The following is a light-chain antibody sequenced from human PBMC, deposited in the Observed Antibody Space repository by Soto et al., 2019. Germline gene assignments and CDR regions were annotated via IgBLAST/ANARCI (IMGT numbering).Light chain of an antibody. V-gene: IGKV3-20*01. CDR3: QHCGDSRT. Sequence: ELVLTQSPGTLSLSPGERATLSCRASQSLSSYFLAWYQQKPGRAPRLLIYAAASRAAGIPDRFSGSGSGTEFTLSISRLEPEDFAVYYCQHCGDSRTFGQGTKVEIK. CDR2: AAA. J-gene: IGKJ1*01. CDR1: QSLSSYF.